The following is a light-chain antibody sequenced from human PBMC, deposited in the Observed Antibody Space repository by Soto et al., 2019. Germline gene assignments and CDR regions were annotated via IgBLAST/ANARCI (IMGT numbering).Light chain of an antibody. V-gene: IGLV2-14*03. CDR2: DVS. Sequence: QSALTQPASVSGSPGQSITISCTGTSSDVGGYNYVSWYQHHPGKAPKLMIYDVSNRPSGVSIRFSGSKSDNTASLTISGLQPEDEADNHCSSYTTSNTRQIVFGTGTKLTVL. J-gene: IGLJ1*01. CDR1: SSDVGGYNY. CDR3: SSYTTSNTRQIV.